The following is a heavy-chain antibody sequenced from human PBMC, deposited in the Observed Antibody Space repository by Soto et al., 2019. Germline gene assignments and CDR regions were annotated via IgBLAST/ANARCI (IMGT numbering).Heavy chain of an antibody. D-gene: IGHD2-15*01. CDR2: IYYSGST. Sequence: QLQLQESGPGLVKPSETLSLTCTVSGGSISSSSYYWGWIRQPPGKGLEWIGSIYYSGSTYYNPSRMSPVTISVDTSTSQFSLRLSSVTAADTAVYYCARHTPAISISDHWGQGTLVTVSS. J-gene: IGHJ4*02. CDR3: ARHTPAISISDH. CDR1: GGSISSSSYY. V-gene: IGHV4-39*01.